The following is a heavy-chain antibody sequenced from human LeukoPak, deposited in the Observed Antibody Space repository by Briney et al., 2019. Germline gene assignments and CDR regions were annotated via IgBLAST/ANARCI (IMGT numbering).Heavy chain of an antibody. CDR1: GGTFSSYA. CDR2: IIPILGIA. D-gene: IGHD3-22*01. CDR3: AERSGCDY. J-gene: IGHJ4*02. Sequence: SVKVSCKASGGTFSSYAIGWVRQAPGQGLEWMGRIIPILGIANYAQKFQGRVTITADKSTSTAYMELSSLRSEDTAVYYCAERSGCDYWGQGTLVTVSS. V-gene: IGHV1-69*04.